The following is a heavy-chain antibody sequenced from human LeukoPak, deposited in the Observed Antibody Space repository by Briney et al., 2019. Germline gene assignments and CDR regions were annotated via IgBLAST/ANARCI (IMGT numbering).Heavy chain of an antibody. CDR2: ILPFFGTA. J-gene: IGHJ3*02. V-gene: IGHV1-69*01. CDR3: ARGCLAPYYKCAFDI. CDR1: GGTLSSYA. Sequence: SVKVSCKASGGTLSSYAISWVRQAPGQGLEWMGGILPFFGTANYAQKFQDRVTITAEESTSTAYMELSSLRSEDTAVYYCARGCLAPYYKCAFDIWGQGTMVTVSS. D-gene: IGHD3-10*01.